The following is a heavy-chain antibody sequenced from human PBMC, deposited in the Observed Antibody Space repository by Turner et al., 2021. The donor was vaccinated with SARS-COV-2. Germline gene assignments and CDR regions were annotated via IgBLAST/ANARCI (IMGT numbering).Heavy chain of an antibody. CDR3: AREGYSGHFDH. CDR1: GDKFSTNG. D-gene: IGHD4-4*01. CDR2: VVPIFGKS. J-gene: IGHJ4*02. Sequence: QVHLVQSGAEVKTPGSAVKVSGKVSGDKFSTNGISWVRQAPGKGLEWMGGVVPIFGKSNYTQKFQGRVTITADELTTTAYMELSRLTSEDTAVYFCAREGYSGHFDHWGQGTLVTVSS. V-gene: IGHV1-69*01.